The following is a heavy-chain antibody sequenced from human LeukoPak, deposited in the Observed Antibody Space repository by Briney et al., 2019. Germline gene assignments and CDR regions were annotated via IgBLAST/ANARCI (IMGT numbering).Heavy chain of an antibody. CDR1: GGSVSSTNW. CDR3: ARGTLRLFDY. V-gene: IGHV4-4*02. J-gene: IGHJ4*02. CDR2: VHLDGRT. Sequence: SETLSLTCGVSGGSVSSTNWWTWIRQPPGKGLEWIGEVHLDGRTNFNPSLKSRLTMSVDLSENHVSLKLTSVTAADTAVYFCARGTLRLFDYWGQGTLVTVSS. D-gene: IGHD5/OR15-5a*01.